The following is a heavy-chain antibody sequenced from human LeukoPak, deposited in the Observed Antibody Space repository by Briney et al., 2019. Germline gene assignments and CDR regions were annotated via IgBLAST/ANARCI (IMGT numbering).Heavy chain of an antibody. CDR3: ARDTPNSGLNVDFDS. V-gene: IGHV3-74*01. J-gene: IGHJ4*02. CDR1: GFTFNSHW. CDR2: VDNNGNAA. D-gene: IGHD2-15*01. Sequence: GGSLRLSCVASGFTFNSHWMHWVRQAPGKGLVWLSRVDNNGNAATYADSVKGRFTISRDNAKNTLYLQMNSLRAEDTAIYYCARDTPNSGLNVDFDSWGQGTLVAVSP.